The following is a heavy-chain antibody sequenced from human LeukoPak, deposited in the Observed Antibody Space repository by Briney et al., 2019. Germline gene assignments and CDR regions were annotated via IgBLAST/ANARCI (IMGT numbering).Heavy chain of an antibody. J-gene: IGHJ4*02. Sequence: ASVKVSCKAFGYGFTSYYIHWVRQAPGQGLEWMGIINPSVGGTTYARKSQGRVTMTRDTSTSTVYMELSSLRSEDTAVYYCARHGSGRYYPAEGRVDYWGQGTLVTVSS. V-gene: IGHV1-46*03. CDR1: GYGFTSYY. CDR3: ARHGSGRYYPAEGRVDY. D-gene: IGHD3-10*01. CDR2: INPSVGGT.